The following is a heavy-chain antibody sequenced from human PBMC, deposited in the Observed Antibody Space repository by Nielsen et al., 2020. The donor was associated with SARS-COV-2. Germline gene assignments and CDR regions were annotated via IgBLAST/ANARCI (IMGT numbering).Heavy chain of an antibody. CDR3: AKETSMVFDS. CDR2: ISFGGDNT. D-gene: IGHD3-10*01. CDR1: GFTFSSYA. Sequence: GESLKISCAASGFTFSSYAMTWVRQVPGKGLEWVFLISFGGDNTYYADSVRGRFTISRADSENTLYLQMDSLRAEDTAVYYCAKETSMVFDSWGQGTLVTVSS. J-gene: IGHJ4*02. V-gene: IGHV3-23*01.